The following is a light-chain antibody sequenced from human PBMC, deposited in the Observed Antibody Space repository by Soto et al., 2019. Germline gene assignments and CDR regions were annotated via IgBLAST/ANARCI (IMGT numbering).Light chain of an antibody. Sequence: EIGMTQSPSTLSVSPGERATLSCRASQSVSSNLAWYQQKPGQAPRLLIYGASTRATGIPARFSGSGSGTEFTLTISSLQSEDFAVYYCQQYNNWPSTFGQGTMVDIK. CDR2: GAS. V-gene: IGKV3-15*01. CDR3: QQYNNWPST. CDR1: QSVSSN. J-gene: IGKJ1*01.